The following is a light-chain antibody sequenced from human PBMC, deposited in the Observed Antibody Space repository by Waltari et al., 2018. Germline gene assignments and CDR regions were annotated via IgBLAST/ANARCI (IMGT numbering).Light chain of an antibody. CDR3: QQYYSTPFT. V-gene: IGKV4-1*01. Sequence: DIVMTHSPDSLTVSLGERATVHAKSSQNILYNSNKRNYLAWDQQKPGQPPKLIIYWASTRESGVPDRFSGSGSGTDFTLTISSLQAEDVAVYFCQQYYSTPFTFGQGTKLEIK. CDR2: WAS. CDR1: QNILYNSNKRNY. J-gene: IGKJ2*01.